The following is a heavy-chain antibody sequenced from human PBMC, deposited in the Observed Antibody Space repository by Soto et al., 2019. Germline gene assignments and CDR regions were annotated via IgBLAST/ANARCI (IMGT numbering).Heavy chain of an antibody. D-gene: IGHD3-22*01. J-gene: IGHJ4*02. CDR3: ARGAFYYDSSGYYYPQLYYFDY. CDR1: GGSISSSSYY. CDR2: IYYSGST. Sequence: SETLSLTCTVSGGSISSSSYYWGWVRQPPGKGLEWIGYIYYSGSTYYNPSLKSRVTISVDTSKNQFSLKLSSVTAADTAVYYCARGAFYYDSSGYYYPQLYYFDYWGQGTLVTVSS. V-gene: IGHV4-39*07.